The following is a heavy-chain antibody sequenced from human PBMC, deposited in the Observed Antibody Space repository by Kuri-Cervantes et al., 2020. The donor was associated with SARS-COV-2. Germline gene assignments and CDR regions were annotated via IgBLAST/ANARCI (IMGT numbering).Heavy chain of an antibody. CDR2: ISSSGSTI. J-gene: IGHJ4*02. D-gene: IGHD5-18*01. CDR1: GFTFSSYE. V-gene: IGHV3-48*03. Sequence: GESLKISCAASGFTFSSYEMNWVRQAPGKGLEWVSYISSSGSTIYYADSVKGRFTISRDNAKNSLYLQMNSLRAEDTAVYYCARDYTDIPEILFDYWGQGTLVTGSS. CDR3: ARDYTDIPEILFDY.